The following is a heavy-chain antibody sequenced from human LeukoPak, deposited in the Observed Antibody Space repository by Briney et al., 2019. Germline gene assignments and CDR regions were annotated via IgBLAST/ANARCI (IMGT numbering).Heavy chain of an antibody. CDR3: ARVSYYDSSGYYAAPSGYYYYGMDV. V-gene: IGHV1-69*04. J-gene: IGHJ6*02. D-gene: IGHD3-22*01. CDR1: GGTFSSYA. CDR2: IIPILGIA. Sequence: SVKVSCKASGGTFSSYAISWMRQAPGQGLEWMGRIIPILGIANYAQKFQGRVTITADKSTSTAYMELSSLRSEDTAVYYCARVSYYDSSGYYAAPSGYYYYGMDVWGQGTTVTVSS.